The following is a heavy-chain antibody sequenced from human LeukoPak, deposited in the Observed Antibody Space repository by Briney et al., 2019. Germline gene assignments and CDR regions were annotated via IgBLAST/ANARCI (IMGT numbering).Heavy chain of an antibody. CDR1: GFTFSSYA. CDR3: ARSLYYDILTGNFDY. J-gene: IGHJ4*02. Sequence: GGSLRLSCAASGFTFSSYAMHWVRQAPGKGLEWVAVISYDGSNKYYADSVKGRFTISRGNSKNTLYLQMNSLRAEDTAVYYCARSLYYDILTGNFDYWGQGTLVTVSS. V-gene: IGHV3-30*04. CDR2: ISYDGSNK. D-gene: IGHD3-9*01.